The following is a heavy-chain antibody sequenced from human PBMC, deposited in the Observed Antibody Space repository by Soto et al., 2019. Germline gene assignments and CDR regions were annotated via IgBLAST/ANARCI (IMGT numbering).Heavy chain of an antibody. V-gene: IGHV1-69*02. J-gene: IGHJ4*02. CDR1: GGTFSSYT. D-gene: IGHD5-12*01. Sequence: SVKVSCKASGGTFSSYTISWVRHAPGQGLEWMGRIIPILGIANYAQKFQGRVTITADKSTSTAYMELSSLRSEDTAVYYCASIPEYIVATIIDYWGQGTLVTVSS. CDR3: ASIPEYIVATIIDY. CDR2: IIPILGIA.